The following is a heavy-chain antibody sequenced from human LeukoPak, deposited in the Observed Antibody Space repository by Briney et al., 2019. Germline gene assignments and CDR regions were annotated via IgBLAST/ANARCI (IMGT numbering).Heavy chain of an antibody. J-gene: IGHJ4*02. V-gene: IGHV3-7*01. CDR3: ARDGTYYDILTGYYGGYFDY. CDR2: IKQDGSEK. D-gene: IGHD3-9*01. Sequence: PGGSLRLSCAASGFTFSSYWMSWVRQAPGKGLEWVANIKQDGSEKYYVDSVKGRFTISRDNAKNSLYLQMNSLRAEDTAVYYCARDGTYYDILTGYYGGYFDYWGQGTLVTVSS. CDR1: GFTFSSYW.